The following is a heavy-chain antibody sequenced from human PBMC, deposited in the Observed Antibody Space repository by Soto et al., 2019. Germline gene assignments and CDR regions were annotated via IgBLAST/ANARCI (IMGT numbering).Heavy chain of an antibody. Sequence: QITLKESGPTLEKPTQTLTLTCTFSGFSLSTSGVGVGWIRQPPGKALEWLALIYWDDDKRYSPSLKSRLTITKDTSKNQVVLTMTNMDPVDTATYYCARTLLWFGEIWFDPWGQGTLVTVSS. CDR1: GFSLSTSGVG. D-gene: IGHD3-10*01. V-gene: IGHV2-5*02. J-gene: IGHJ5*02. CDR2: IYWDDDK. CDR3: ARTLLWFGEIWFDP.